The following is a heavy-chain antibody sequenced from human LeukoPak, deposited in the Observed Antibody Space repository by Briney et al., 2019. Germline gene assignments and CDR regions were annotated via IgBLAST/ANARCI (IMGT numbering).Heavy chain of an antibody. CDR3: AQDLAPYYDFWRGLGFDY. J-gene: IGHJ4*02. CDR2: ISGGGDV. V-gene: IGHV3-23*01. CDR1: VFTFSSYA. Sequence: PGGSLRLSCASSVFTFSSYAMSGVRQAPGKGLEWVSRISGGGDVYYADSVKGRFTISRDNCMNTLYLQLSRLRAEDTAIYYCAQDLAPYYDFWRGLGFDYWGQGTLVTVSS. D-gene: IGHD3-3*01.